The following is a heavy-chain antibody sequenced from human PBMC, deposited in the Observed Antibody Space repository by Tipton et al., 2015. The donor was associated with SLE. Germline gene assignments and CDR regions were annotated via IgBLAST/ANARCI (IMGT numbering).Heavy chain of an antibody. CDR2: ISSSGSTI. D-gene: IGHD1-26*01. J-gene: IGHJ6*02. CDR1: GFTFSSYE. V-gene: IGHV3-48*03. CDR3: ARDLTTSGSYGFYGMHV. Sequence: GSLRLSCAASGFTFSSYEMNWVRQAPGKGLEWVSYISSSGSTIYYADSVKGRFTISRDNAKNSLYLQMNSLRAEDTAVYYCARDLTTSGSYGFYGMHVGGHATTVTVSS.